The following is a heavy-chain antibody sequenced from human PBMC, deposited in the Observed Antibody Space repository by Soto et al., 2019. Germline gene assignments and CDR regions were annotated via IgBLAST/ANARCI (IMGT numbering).Heavy chain of an antibody. V-gene: IGHV4-39*01. D-gene: IGHD2-8*01. J-gene: IGHJ5*02. Sequence: SETLSLTCTVSGGSISSSSYYWGWIRQPPGKGLEWIGSIYYSGSTYYNPSLKSRVTISVDTSKNQFSLKLSSVTAADTAVYYCARHNGDIVLMVYAIPWFDPWGQGTLVTVSS. CDR1: GGSISSSSYY. CDR2: IYYSGST. CDR3: ARHNGDIVLMVYAIPWFDP.